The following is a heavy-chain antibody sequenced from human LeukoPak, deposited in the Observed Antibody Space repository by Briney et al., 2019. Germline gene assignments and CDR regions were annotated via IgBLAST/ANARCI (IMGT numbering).Heavy chain of an antibody. CDR1: GYSFISYW. CDR2: IDPGDSDI. Sequence: GESLKISCKASGYSFISYWIGWVRQMPGKGLEWMGFIDPGDSDIRYSPSFQGQVTISADKPITTAYLQWDSLKASDTAMYYCVRHLRRLPFDYWGQGTLVTVSS. J-gene: IGHJ4*02. CDR3: VRHLRRLPFDY. V-gene: IGHV5-51*01.